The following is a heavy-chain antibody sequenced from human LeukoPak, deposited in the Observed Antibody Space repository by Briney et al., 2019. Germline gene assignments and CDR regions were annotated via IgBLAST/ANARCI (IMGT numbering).Heavy chain of an antibody. CDR2: ISSSGRTI. D-gene: IGHD7-27*01. CDR3: ARDQGANWGWGFFDY. J-gene: IGHJ4*02. Sequence: GGSLRVSCAASGFTFRSYGMNWVRQAPGKGLEWVSYISSSGRTIYYADSVKGRFIISRDNAKNSLYLQMNSLRAEDTAEYYCARDQGANWGWGFFDYWGQGTLVTVSS. CDR1: GFTFRSYG. V-gene: IGHV3-48*01.